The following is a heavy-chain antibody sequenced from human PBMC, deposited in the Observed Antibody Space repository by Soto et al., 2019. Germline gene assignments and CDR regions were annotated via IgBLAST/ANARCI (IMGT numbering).Heavy chain of an antibody. CDR3: AKGPFSCTNSVSYFFDN. CDR2: ISGSGTNR. D-gene: IGHD2-8*01. Sequence: GGSLRLSCAASGFTFSNYAMNWVRQAPGKGLEWVSTISGSGTNRYYADSVKGRFTISRDTSDNTRYRQMNSLRAEDTAAYYSAKGPFSCTNSVSYFFDNWDQETLVTISS. CDR1: GFTFSNYA. J-gene: IGHJ4*01. V-gene: IGHV3-23*01.